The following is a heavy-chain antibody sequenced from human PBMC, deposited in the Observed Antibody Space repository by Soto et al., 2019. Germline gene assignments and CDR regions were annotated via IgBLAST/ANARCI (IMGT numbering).Heavy chain of an antibody. J-gene: IGHJ3*02. CDR2: ISPIFVTA. CDR3: ASLGATAAFDT. V-gene: IGHV1-69*01. D-gene: IGHD1-26*01. Sequence: QVQLVQSGAEVKKPGSSVKVSGKASGGTFSSYAISWVRKAPGQGLEWMGGISPIFVTANYAQKFKGRVTITADESTSTAYLKLSSMRSEDTAVYYCASLGATAAFDTWGQGTMVTVSS. CDR1: GGTFSSYA.